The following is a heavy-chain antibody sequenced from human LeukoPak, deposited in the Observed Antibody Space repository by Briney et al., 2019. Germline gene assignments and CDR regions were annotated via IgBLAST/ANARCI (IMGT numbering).Heavy chain of an antibody. D-gene: IGHD3-10*01. CDR3: AKDRRGLADY. V-gene: IGHV3-21*04. CDR2: ISSSSSYI. CDR1: GFTFSSYS. J-gene: IGHJ4*02. Sequence: GGSLRLSCAASGFTFSSYSMNWVRQAPGKGLEWVSSISSSSSYIYYADSVKGRFTISRDNSKNTLYLQMNSLRAEDTAVYYCAKDRRGLADYWGQGTLVTVSS.